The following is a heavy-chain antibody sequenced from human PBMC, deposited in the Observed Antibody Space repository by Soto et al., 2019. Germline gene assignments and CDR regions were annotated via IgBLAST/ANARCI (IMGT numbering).Heavy chain of an antibody. CDR1: GYTFTSYG. D-gene: IGHD1-1*01. CDR3: ARNNFQYGFDI. V-gene: IGHV1-8*01. Sequence: ASVKVSWKASGYTFTSYGISWVRQAAGQGLEWVGWINPNSGKTGYTQKFQGRVTMTWDNSISTAYMELSSLRSQDTAMFYCARNNFQYGFDIWGQGTMVTVSS. CDR2: INPNSGKT. J-gene: IGHJ3*02.